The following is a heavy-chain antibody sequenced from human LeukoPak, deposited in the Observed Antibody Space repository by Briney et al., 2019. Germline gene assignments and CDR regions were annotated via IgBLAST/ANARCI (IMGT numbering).Heavy chain of an antibody. V-gene: IGHV3-21*01. Sequence: PGGSLRLSCAASGFTFSSYSMNWVRQAPGKGLEWVSSISSSSSYIYYADSVKGRFTISRDNAKNSLYLQMNSLRAEDTAVYYCAREWNDYYDSSGYYDYWGQGTLVTVSP. CDR3: AREWNDYYDSSGYYDY. CDR1: GFTFSSYS. CDR2: ISSSSSYI. J-gene: IGHJ4*02. D-gene: IGHD3-22*01.